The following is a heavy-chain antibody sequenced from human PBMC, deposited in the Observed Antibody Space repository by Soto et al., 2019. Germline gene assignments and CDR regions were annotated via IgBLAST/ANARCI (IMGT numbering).Heavy chain of an antibody. D-gene: IGHD6-6*01. V-gene: IGHV3-66*01. CDR2: IYSGGST. CDR1: GFTVSSNY. Sequence: PGGSLRLSCAASGFTVSSNYMSWVRQAPGKGLEWVSVIYSGGSTYYADSVKGRFTISRDNSKNTLYLQMNSLRAEDTAVYYCGRGIRGIAARLSPPFYFDYWGQGPLVTVSS. CDR3: GRGIRGIAARLSPPFYFDY. J-gene: IGHJ4*02.